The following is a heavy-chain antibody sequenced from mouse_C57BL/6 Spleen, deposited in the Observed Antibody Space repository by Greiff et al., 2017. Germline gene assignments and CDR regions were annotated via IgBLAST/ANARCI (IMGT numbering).Heavy chain of an antibody. CDR3: ARVYYGHYFDY. D-gene: IGHD2-1*01. CDR2: IDPSDSYT. J-gene: IGHJ2*01. V-gene: IGHV1-69*01. CDR1: GYTFTSYW. Sequence: QVQLQQPGAELVMPGASVKLSCKASGYTFTSYWMHWVKQRPGQGLEWIGEIDPSDSYTNYNQKFKGKSTLTVDKSSSTAYMQLSSLTSEDSAFYYCARVYYGHYFDYWDQGTTLTVSS.